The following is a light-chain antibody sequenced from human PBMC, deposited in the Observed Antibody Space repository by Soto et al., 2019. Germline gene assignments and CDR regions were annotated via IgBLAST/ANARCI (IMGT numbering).Light chain of an antibody. CDR3: QQYGSPPST. J-gene: IGKJ1*01. CDR2: GAS. Sequence: EIVLTQSPGTLSLSPGERATLSCRASQSVSSSYLAWYQQKPGQAPRLLIYGASSRATGIPDRFSGSGSGTDFTLIISRLEPEDFAVYYCQQYGSPPSTFGQGTKVEIK. V-gene: IGKV3-20*01. CDR1: QSVSSSY.